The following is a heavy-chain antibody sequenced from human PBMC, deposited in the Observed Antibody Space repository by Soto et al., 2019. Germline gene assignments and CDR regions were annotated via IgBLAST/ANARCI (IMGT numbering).Heavy chain of an antibody. Sequence: QVQLQESGPGLVKPSQTLSLTCTVSGGSISSGGYYWSWIRHHPGTGLEWIGYIYYSGSTYYNPSLKSRVTISADTSKNHFSLKLSSVTAADTAVYYCARDENTGYSSGRFDPWGQGTLVTVSS. D-gene: IGHD6-19*01. CDR1: GGSISSGGYY. CDR3: ARDENTGYSSGRFDP. J-gene: IGHJ5*02. CDR2: IYYSGST. V-gene: IGHV4-31*03.